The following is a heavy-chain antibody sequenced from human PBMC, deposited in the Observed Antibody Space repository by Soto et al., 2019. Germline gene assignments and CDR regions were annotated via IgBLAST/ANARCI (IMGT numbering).Heavy chain of an antibody. V-gene: IGHV3-7*04. CDR1: GFIFSSYW. D-gene: IGHD3-10*01. CDR3: ARATGADKEDY. J-gene: IGHJ4*02. CDR2: MNEYGSER. Sequence: EVQLVESGGGLVQPGGSLRLSCSASGFIFSSYWMSWLRQAPGKGLEWVASMNEYGSERYYVDSVKGRFTISRDNAKNALYLQMPSLGAEDTAVYYCARATGADKEDYWGQGTLVTVSS.